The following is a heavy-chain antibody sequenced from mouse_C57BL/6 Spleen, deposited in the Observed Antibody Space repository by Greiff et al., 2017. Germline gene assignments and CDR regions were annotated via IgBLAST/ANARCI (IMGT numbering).Heavy chain of an antibody. CDR3: AREEYGSSYAWFAY. Sequence: VKLQESGPGLVAPSQSLSITCTVSGFSLTSYAISWVRQPPGKGLEWLGVIWPGGGTTYNSALKSRLSISKDNSKSQVFFKMNSLQTDATARYDCAREEYGSSYAWFAYWGQGTLVTVSA. V-gene: IGHV2-9-1*01. D-gene: IGHD1-1*01. CDR2: IWPGGGT. CDR1: GFSLTSYA. J-gene: IGHJ3*01.